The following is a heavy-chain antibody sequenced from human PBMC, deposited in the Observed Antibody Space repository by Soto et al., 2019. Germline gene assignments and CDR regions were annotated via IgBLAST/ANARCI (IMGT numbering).Heavy chain of an antibody. CDR1: GFTFSNFW. CDR2: MNQDGSEK. CDR3: XXXXXGWSVT. V-gene: IGHV3-7*02. Sequence: EVQLVESGGDLVQPGGSLRLSCAASGFTFSNFWMSWVRQTPGRGLEWVANMNQDGSEKYYLDSVRGRFTISRDNAKXXXXXXXXXXXXXXXXXXXXXXXXXGWSVTWGQGTPVIVSS. J-gene: IGHJ5*02. D-gene: IGHD2-15*01.